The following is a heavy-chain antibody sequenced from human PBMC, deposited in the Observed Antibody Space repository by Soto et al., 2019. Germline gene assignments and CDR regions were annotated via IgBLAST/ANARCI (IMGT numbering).Heavy chain of an antibody. Sequence: EVQLVESGGGLVQPGGSLSLSCAASGFSFSSFWMHWVRQAPRKGLAWVSRVSEDGSSTHYADSVKGRFTISRDNAKNTLSLQMNRLRADDTAVYYCARGTYGEYGTPPDLWGQGVLVTVSS. D-gene: IGHD4-17*01. CDR2: VSEDGSST. V-gene: IGHV3-74*01. J-gene: IGHJ4*01. CDR3: ARGTYGEYGTPPDL. CDR1: GFSFSSFW.